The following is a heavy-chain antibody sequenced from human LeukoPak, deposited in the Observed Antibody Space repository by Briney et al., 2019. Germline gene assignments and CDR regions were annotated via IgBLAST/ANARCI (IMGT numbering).Heavy chain of an antibody. CDR1: GFTFSSYA. CDR2: IYGDGSA. V-gene: IGHV3-66*01. D-gene: IGHD1-26*01. Sequence: GGSLRLSCAASGFTFSSYAMSWVRQAPEKGLEWVSVIYGDGSAYYADSVRGRFTISRDNFKNIIYLQMNSLRAEDTAVYYCARVYSPSPGLAGSYMDVWGKGTTVTISS. J-gene: IGHJ6*04. CDR3: ARVYSPSPGLAGSYMDV.